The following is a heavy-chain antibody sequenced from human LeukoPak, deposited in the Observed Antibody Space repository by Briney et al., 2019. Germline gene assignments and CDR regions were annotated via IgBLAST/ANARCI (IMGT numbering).Heavy chain of an antibody. Sequence: PSQTLSLTCAVSGGSISSGGYSWSWIRQPPGKGLEWIGYIYHSGSTYYNPSLKSRVTISVDRSKNQFSLKLSSVTAADTAVYYCATWVVVVVASDYWGQGTLVTVSS. D-gene: IGHD2-15*01. CDR1: GGSISSGGYS. CDR3: ATWVVVVVASDY. CDR2: IYHSGST. J-gene: IGHJ4*02. V-gene: IGHV4-30-2*01.